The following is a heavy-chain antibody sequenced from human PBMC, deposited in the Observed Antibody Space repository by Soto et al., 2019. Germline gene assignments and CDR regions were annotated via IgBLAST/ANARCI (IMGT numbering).Heavy chain of an antibody. J-gene: IGHJ6*02. D-gene: IGHD2-2*01. CDR2: ISSSSSTI. CDR1: GFTFSSYS. Sequence: GGSLRLSCAASGFTFSSYSMNWVRQAPGKGLEWVSYISSSSSTIYYADSVKGRFTISRDNAKNSLYLQMNSLRDEDTAVYYCAGDPDCSSTSCYAAHYYYYYYGMDVWGQGTTVTVSS. CDR3: AGDPDCSSTSCYAAHYYYYYYGMDV. V-gene: IGHV3-48*02.